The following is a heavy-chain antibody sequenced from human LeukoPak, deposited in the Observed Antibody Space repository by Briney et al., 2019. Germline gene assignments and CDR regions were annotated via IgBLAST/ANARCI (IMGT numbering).Heavy chain of an antibody. J-gene: IGHJ4*02. Sequence: PGGSLRLSCAASGFTFSSYAMHWVRQAPGKGLEWVAVISYDGSNKYYADSVKGRFTISRDNSKNTLYLQMNSLRAEDTAVYYCARDILDSSGYQFDYWGQGTLVTVSS. D-gene: IGHD3-22*01. CDR1: GFTFSSYA. CDR3: ARDILDSSGYQFDY. V-gene: IGHV3-30*04. CDR2: ISYDGSNK.